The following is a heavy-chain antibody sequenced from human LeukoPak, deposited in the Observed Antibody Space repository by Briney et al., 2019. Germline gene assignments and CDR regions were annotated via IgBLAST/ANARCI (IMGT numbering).Heavy chain of an antibody. CDR1: GGTFSSYA. CDR3: ARGGIVATKRERYYYYMDV. J-gene: IGHJ6*03. V-gene: IGHV1-69*13. CDR2: IIPIFGTA. D-gene: IGHD5-12*01. Sequence: GASVKVSCKASGGTFSSYAISWVRQAPGQGLEWMGGIIPIFGTANYAQKFQGRVTITADESTSTAYMELSSLRSEDTAVYYCARGGIVATKRERYYYYMDVWSKGTTVTISS.